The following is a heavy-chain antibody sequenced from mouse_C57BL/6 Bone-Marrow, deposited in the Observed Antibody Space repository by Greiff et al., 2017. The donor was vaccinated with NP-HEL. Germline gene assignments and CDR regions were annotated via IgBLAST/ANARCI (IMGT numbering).Heavy chain of an antibody. D-gene: IGHD2-2*01. Sequence: EVQLVESGGGLVQPGGSLKLSCAASGFTFSDYYMYWVRQTPEKRLEWVAYISNGGGSTYYPDTVKGRFTISRDNAKHTLYLQMSRVKSESTAMYYCARPGCGYDVGFAGWGQGTLVTVSA. CDR2: ISNGGGST. CDR1: GFTFSDYY. CDR3: ARPGCGYDVGFAG. V-gene: IGHV5-12*01. J-gene: IGHJ3*01.